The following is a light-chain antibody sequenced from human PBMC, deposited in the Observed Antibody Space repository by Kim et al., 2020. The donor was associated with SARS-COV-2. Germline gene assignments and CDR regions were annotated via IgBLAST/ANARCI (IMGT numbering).Light chain of an antibody. Sequence: LSPGERASLSCRASQSVHSNFAWYQYKPGQAPRLLIYEASKRATGIPARFSGSGFGTDFTLTISRLEPEDFAVYICLQRSNWPLTFGGGTKVDIK. CDR3: LQRSNWPLT. CDR1: QSVHSN. CDR2: EAS. J-gene: IGKJ4*01. V-gene: IGKV3-11*01.